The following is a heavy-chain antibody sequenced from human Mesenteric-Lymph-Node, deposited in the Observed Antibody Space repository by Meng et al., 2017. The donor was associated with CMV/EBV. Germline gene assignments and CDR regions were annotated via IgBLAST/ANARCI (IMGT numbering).Heavy chain of an antibody. CDR1: GYSFTSYG. CDR2: SYPGDSDT. V-gene: IGHV5-51*01. J-gene: IGHJ4*02. CDR3: ARQKDYYGSGQD. D-gene: IGHD3-10*01. Sequence: CKGFGYSFTSYGIGWVRQMPGKGLEWMGISYPGDSDTRYSPSFQGQVTISADKSISTAYLQWSSLKASDTAMYYCARQKDYYGSGQDWGQGTLVTVSS.